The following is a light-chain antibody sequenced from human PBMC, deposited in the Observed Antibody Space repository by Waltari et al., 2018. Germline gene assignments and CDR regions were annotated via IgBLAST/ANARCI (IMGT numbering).Light chain of an antibody. CDR2: STN. J-gene: IGLJ2*01. Sequence: QSVLTQPPSASGTPGQRVTISCSGRSPNIGSHPVNWYQKVPGTAPKLLIYSTNQRPSGVPDRFSGAKSGTSASLAISGLQSEDEAEYYCAAWDDSLNGLFGGGTKLTVL. CDR1: SPNIGSHP. CDR3: AAWDDSLNGL. V-gene: IGLV1-44*01.